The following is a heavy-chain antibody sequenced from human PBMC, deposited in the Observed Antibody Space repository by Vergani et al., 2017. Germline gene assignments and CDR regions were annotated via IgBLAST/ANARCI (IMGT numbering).Heavy chain of an antibody. D-gene: IGHD3-10*01. V-gene: IGHV4-59*01. J-gene: IGHJ5*02. CDR3: GRVADFYGLGSRLLDL. CDR2: MYHSGST. Sequence: QVRLQESGPGLVKPSEPLSLTCSVSGGSMSGYYWSWIRQTPGKELEWIGYMYHSGSTNYNPSLETRVTISGDTSKNQFSLKLNSVTAADTAVYYCGRVADFYGLGSRLLDLWGQGILVTVSS. CDR1: GGSMSGYY.